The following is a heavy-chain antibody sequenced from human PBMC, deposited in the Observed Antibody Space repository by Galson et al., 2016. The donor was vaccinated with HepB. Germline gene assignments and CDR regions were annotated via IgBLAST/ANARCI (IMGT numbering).Heavy chain of an antibody. CDR3: ARAVDTTLEVPFDF. Sequence: SLRLSFAAAGFTFSDYYMSWIRQAPGKGLEWVSYISPSSSYRNYADSLQGRFTISRDNAKSLLFLQMNFLRPEDTAVYFCARAVDTTLEVPFDFWGQGTLVTVSS. CDR2: ISPSSSYR. V-gene: IGHV3-11*06. J-gene: IGHJ4*02. CDR1: GFTFSDYY. D-gene: IGHD5-18*01.